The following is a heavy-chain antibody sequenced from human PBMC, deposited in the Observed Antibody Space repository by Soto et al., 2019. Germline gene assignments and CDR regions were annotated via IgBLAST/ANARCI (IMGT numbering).Heavy chain of an antibody. CDR1: GGAISDARFY. D-gene: IGHD1-26*01. CDR2: IYYSGTT. V-gene: IGHV4-39*01. CDR3: ARQKWEQPKWFDP. J-gene: IGHJ5*02. Sequence: QLQLQESGPGLVKPSETLSLTCSLSGGAISDARFYWGWIRQSPGKGLEWGGSIYYSGTTFFNPSLQSRVTISVDTSENQFSLKLSSVTAADTALYFCARQKWEQPKWFDPWGQGTLVTVSS.